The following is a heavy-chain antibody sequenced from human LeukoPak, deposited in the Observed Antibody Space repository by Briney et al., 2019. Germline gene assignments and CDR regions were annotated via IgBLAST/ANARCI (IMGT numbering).Heavy chain of an antibody. D-gene: IGHD5-24*01. CDR3: ARVMRDGYNRRASDY. CDR2: INPNSGGT. J-gene: IGHJ4*02. CDR1: GYTFTGYY. V-gene: IGHV1-2*02. Sequence: GASVKVSCKASGYTFTGYYMHWVRQAPGQGLEWMGWINPNSGGTNYAQKFQGRVTMTRDTSISTAYMELRSLRSDDTAVYYCARVMRDGYNRRASDYWGQGTLVTVSS.